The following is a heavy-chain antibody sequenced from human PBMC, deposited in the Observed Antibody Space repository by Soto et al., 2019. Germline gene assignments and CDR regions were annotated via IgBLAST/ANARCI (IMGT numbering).Heavy chain of an antibody. CDR1: GGTFSSYA. V-gene: IGHV1-69*01. CDR2: IIPIFGTA. CDR3: WVLGTTVTTIYYYYGMDV. D-gene: IGHD4-4*01. Sequence: QVQLVQSGAEVKKPGSSVKVSCKASGGTFSSYAISWVRQAPGQGLEWMGGIIPIFGTANYAQKFQGRVTNTADESTSTAYMELSSLRSEDTAVYYCWVLGTTVTTIYYYYGMDVWGQGTTVTVSS. J-gene: IGHJ6*02.